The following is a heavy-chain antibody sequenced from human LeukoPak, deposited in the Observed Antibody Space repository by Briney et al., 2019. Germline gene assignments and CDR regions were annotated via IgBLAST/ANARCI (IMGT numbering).Heavy chain of an antibody. CDR2: ISCSGGST. CDR3: AKAYSSGWYGLDY. CDR1: GITSRSDG. D-gene: IGHD6-19*01. Sequence: GGTLKLSCAASGITSRSDGMRWVRQASGKGLDRVSAISCSGGSTYYADSVKGRFTISRDNSKNTLYLQMNSLRAEDTAVYYCAKAYSSGWYGLDYWGQGTLVTVSS. J-gene: IGHJ4*02. V-gene: IGHV3-23*01.